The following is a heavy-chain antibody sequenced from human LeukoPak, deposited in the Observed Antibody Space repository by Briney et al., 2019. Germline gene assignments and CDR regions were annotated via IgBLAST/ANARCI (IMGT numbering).Heavy chain of an antibody. CDR2: ISDDGRRK. CDR3: AKRPSDYGDYVSYFDY. D-gene: IGHD4-17*01. V-gene: IGHV3-30*18. Sequence: GGSLRLSCAASGFSFISYGMHWVRQAPGKGLEWVGVISDDGRRKDYADSVKGRFTISRDNSKDTLYLQMNSLRGEDTAVYYCAKRPSDYGDYVSYFDYWGQGTPVTVSS. CDR1: GFSFISYG. J-gene: IGHJ4*02.